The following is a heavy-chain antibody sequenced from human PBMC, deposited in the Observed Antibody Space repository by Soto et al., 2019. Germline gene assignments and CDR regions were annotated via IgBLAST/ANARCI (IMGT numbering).Heavy chain of an antibody. CDR2: IRSKVYGGTT. V-gene: IGHV3-49*05. Sequence: EVQLVESGGGLVKPGRSLRLSCTASGFSFGDYGMNWFRQAPGKGLEWVAFIRSKVYGGTTEYAASVKGRLTISRDDSKSTASLQMDSLKVEDTAVYYWSTGDCSGGRCYSGLEYWGQGTLVTISS. J-gene: IGHJ4*02. CDR1: GFSFGDYG. CDR3: STGDCSGGRCYSGLEY. D-gene: IGHD2-15*01.